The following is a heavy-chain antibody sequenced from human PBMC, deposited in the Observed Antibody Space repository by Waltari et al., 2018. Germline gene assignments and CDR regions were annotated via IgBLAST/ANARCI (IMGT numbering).Heavy chain of an antibody. J-gene: IGHJ4*02. CDR1: GGTFSSSA. D-gene: IGHD3-3*01. CDR3: ASTGGEVRFWEWLPPGY. CDR2: IIAICGTA. Sequence: QVQLVQSGAAVKKPGSSVKVSCKASGGTFSSSAISWVRQAPGQGLEWMGGIIAICGTANDAQKFQGRVTITTDESTSTAYMELSSLRAEDTAVYYCASTGGEVRFWEWLPPGYWGQGTLVTGSS. V-gene: IGHV1-69*05.